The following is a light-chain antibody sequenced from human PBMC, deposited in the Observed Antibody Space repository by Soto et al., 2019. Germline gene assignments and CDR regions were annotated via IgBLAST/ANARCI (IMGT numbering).Light chain of an antibody. CDR3: QQYETLPIT. J-gene: IGKJ5*01. V-gene: IGKV1-33*01. Sequence: DIQMTQSPSSLPASVGDRVSITCQASQDIGNYLNWYQQIPGKAPKLLIFDASNLESGVPSRFSGSGSGTDFTFTISSLQPEDIATYYCQQYETLPITFGQGTRLEIK. CDR2: DAS. CDR1: QDIGNY.